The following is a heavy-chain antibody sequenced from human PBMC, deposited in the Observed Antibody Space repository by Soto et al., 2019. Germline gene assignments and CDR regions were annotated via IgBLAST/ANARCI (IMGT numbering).Heavy chain of an antibody. CDR3: ARDRNYFGPAGANWFDL. Sequence: GASVKVSCKASGFTFTSSTVQWVRQARGQRLEWIGWIVVGSGNLKYAQSLRDRVTLTRDTSTGTAYLELRRLKSDDTAIYYCARDRNYFGPAGANWFDLWGQGTLVTVSS. CDR1: GFTFTSST. CDR2: IVVGSGNL. V-gene: IGHV1-58*01. D-gene: IGHD3-9*01. J-gene: IGHJ5*02.